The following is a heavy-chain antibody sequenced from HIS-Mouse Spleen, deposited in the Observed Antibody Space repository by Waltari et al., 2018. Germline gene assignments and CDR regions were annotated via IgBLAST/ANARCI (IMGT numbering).Heavy chain of an antibody. CDR3: AGITVTTRWVGDAY. CDR1: GGSISSSSYY. D-gene: IGHD4-4*01. V-gene: IGHV4-39*07. Sequence: QLQLQESGPGLVKPSETLSLTCTVSGGSISSSSYYWGWNRQPPGKGLEWIGSIYYSGSTYYNPSLKSRVTISVDTSKNQFSLKLSSVTAADTAVYYCAGITVTTRWVGDAYWGQGTLVTVSS. CDR2: IYYSGST. J-gene: IGHJ4*02.